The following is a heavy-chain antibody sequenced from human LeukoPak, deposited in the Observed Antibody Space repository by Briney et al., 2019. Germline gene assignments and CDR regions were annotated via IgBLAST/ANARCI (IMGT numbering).Heavy chain of an antibody. CDR1: GFTFSSYG. D-gene: IGHD1-26*01. V-gene: IGHV3-30*18. CDR3: AKSGKYIVGATSVDY. J-gene: IGHJ4*02. CDR2: ISYDGSNK. Sequence: PGGSLRLSCAASGFTFSSYGMHWVRQAPGKGLEWVAVISYDGSNKYCADSVKGRFTISRDNSKNTLYLQMNSLRAEDTAVYYCAKSGKYIVGATSVDYWGQGTLVTVSS.